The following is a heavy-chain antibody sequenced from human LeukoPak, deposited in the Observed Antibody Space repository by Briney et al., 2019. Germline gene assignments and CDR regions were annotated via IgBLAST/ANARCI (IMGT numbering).Heavy chain of an antibody. CDR1: GVSISSYY. CDR3: ARYNLWSGYTFDY. CDR2: IYTSGST. V-gene: IGHV4-4*09. D-gene: IGHD3-3*01. Sequence: SETLSLTRTVCGVSISSYYWSWLRQPPGKGLEWIGYIYTSGSTNYNPSLKSRVTISVDTSKNQFSLKLSSVTAADTAVYYCARYNLWSGYTFDYWGQGTLVTVSS. J-gene: IGHJ4*02.